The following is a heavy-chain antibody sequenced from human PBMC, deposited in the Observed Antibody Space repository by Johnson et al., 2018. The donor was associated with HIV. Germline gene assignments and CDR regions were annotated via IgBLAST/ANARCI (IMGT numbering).Heavy chain of an antibody. J-gene: IGHJ3*02. CDR3: ARQRGCDI. CDR2: IKQDGSET. Sequence: MLLVESGGGVVQPGRSLRLSCAASGFTFSSYAMHWLRQAPGKGLEWVANIKQDGSETNYVDSVKGRFTISRDNPKNSLYLQMNSLRVEDTAVYYCARQRGCDIWGQGTVVTVSS. V-gene: IGHV3-7*01. CDR1: GFTFSSYA.